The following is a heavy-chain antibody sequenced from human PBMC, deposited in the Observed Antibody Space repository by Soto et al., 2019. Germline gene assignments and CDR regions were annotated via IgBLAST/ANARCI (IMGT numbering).Heavy chain of an antibody. V-gene: IGHV1-69*13. D-gene: IGHD6-25*01. CDR1: GGTFSSYA. CDR2: IIPIFGTA. J-gene: IGHJ6*02. Sequence: ASVKVSFKASGGTFSSYAISWLRQAPGQGLEWMGGIIPIFGTANYAQKFQGRVTITADESTSTAYMELSSLRSEDTAVYYCARQSSSGSRGSYYYYYYGMDVWGQGTTVTVSS. CDR3: ARQSSSGSRGSYYYYYYGMDV.